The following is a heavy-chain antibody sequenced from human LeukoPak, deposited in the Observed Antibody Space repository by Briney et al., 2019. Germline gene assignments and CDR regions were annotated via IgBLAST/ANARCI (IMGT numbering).Heavy chain of an antibody. CDR3: ARGALRDFDY. CDR2: IYYSGST. CDR1: GGSISSYY. J-gene: IGHJ4*02. V-gene: IGHV4-59*08. D-gene: IGHD4/OR15-4a*01. Sequence: SEGLSLTCTASGGSISSYYWSWIRQPPGKGLEWIGYIYYSGSTNYNPSLKSRVTISVDTSKNQFSLKLSSVTAADTAVYYCARGALRDFDYWGQGSLGPVSS.